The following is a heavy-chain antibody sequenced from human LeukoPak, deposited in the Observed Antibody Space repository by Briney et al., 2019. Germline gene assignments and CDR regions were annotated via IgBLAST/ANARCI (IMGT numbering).Heavy chain of an antibody. CDR3: ARVLQQYYYYYMDV. Sequence: SETLSLTCAVYGGSFSGYYWSWIRQPPGKGLEWIGEINHSGSTDYNPSLKSRVTISVDTSKNQFSLKLSSVTAADTAVYYCARVLQQYYYYYMDVWGKGTTVTVSS. CDR2: INHSGST. D-gene: IGHD3-10*01. V-gene: IGHV4-34*01. CDR1: GGSFSGYY. J-gene: IGHJ6*03.